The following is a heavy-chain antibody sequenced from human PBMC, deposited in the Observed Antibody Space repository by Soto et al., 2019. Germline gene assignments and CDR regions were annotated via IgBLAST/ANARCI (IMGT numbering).Heavy chain of an antibody. D-gene: IGHD4-17*01. CDR1: GFSLTTTSMG. V-gene: IGHV2-5*02. CDR2: IYWDDDQ. CDR3: AHADDYDLLSFDH. J-gene: IGHJ5*02. Sequence: QITLKESGPPLVRPAQTLTLTCAFSGFSLTTTSMGVAWIRQPPGKALEWLALIYWDDDQRYSPSLKDRRTISKDTSRSRVVLTISNMHPEDTGTYFCAHADDYDLLSFDHWGPGTLVTVSS.